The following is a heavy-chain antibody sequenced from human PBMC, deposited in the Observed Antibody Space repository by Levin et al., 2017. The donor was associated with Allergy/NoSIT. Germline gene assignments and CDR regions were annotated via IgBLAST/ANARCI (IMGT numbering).Heavy chain of an antibody. J-gene: IGHJ4*02. Sequence: PSETLSLTCTVSGGSISSYYWSWIRQPPGKGLEWIGYIYYSGSTNYNPSLKSRVTISVDTSKNQFSLKLSSVTAADTAVYYCARAREVLRYFDWFHPFDYWGQGTLVTVSS. V-gene: IGHV4-59*01. CDR3: ARAREVLRYFDWFHPFDY. CDR2: IYYSGST. CDR1: GGSISSYY. D-gene: IGHD3-9*01.